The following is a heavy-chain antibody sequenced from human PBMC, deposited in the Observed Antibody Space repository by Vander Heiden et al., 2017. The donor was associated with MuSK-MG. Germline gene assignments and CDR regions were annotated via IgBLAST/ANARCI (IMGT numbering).Heavy chain of an antibody. D-gene: IGHD2-8*01. CDR1: GFTFSSYS. Sequence: EVQLVESGGGLVKPGGSLRLSCAASGFTFSSYSMNWVRQAPGKGLEWVSSISSSSSYIYYADSVKGRFTISRDNAKNSLYLQMNSLRAEDTAVYYCATDVWTHLFLYYFDYWGQGTLVTVSS. J-gene: IGHJ4*02. CDR2: ISSSSSYI. V-gene: IGHV3-21*01. CDR3: ATDVWTHLFLYYFDY.